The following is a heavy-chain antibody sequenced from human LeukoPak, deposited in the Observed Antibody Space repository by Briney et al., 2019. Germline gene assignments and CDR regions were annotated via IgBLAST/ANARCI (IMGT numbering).Heavy chain of an antibody. CDR1: GYTFTGYY. D-gene: IGHD3-16*02. Sequence: GASVKVSYKASGYTFTGYYMHWVRQAPGQGLEWMGWINPNSGGTNYAQKFQGRVTMTRDTSISTAYMELSRLRSDDTAVYYCARASTVYDYVWGSYRYLDYWGQGTLVTVSS. CDR3: ARASTVYDYVWGSYRYLDY. V-gene: IGHV1-2*02. J-gene: IGHJ4*02. CDR2: INPNSGGT.